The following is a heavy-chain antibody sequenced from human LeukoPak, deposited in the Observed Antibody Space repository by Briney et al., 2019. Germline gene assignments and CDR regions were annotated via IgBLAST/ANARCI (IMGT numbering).Heavy chain of an antibody. CDR1: GFTFSSSA. CDR3: AKSSSSSGD. J-gene: IGHJ4*02. D-gene: IGHD6-13*01. Sequence: HPGGSLRLSCAASGFTFSSSAMSWVRQAPGKGLEWISAISSSGGNTYYTDSVKGRFTISRDNSKNTLYLQMNSLRVEDTAVYYCAKSSSSSGDWGQGTPVTVSS. CDR2: ISSSGGNT. V-gene: IGHV3-23*01.